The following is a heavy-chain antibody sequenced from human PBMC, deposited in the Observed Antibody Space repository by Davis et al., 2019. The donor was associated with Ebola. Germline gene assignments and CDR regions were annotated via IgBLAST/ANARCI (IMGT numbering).Heavy chain of an antibody. CDR3: ARDGWYYDSSGYYRDAFDI. V-gene: IGHV4-34*09. J-gene: IGHJ3*02. Sequence: MPSETLSLTCAVYGGSFSGYYWSWIRQPPGKGLEWIGYIYYSGSTYYNPSLKSRVAISVDTSKNQFSLKLNSVTAADTAVYYCARDGWYYDSSGYYRDAFDIWGQGTMVTVSS. CDR1: GGSFSGYY. D-gene: IGHD3-22*01. CDR2: IYYSGST.